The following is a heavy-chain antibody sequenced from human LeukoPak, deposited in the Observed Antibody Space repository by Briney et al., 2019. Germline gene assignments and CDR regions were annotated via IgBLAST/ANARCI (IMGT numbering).Heavy chain of an antibody. CDR2: IYYSGST. CDR1: GGSISSSYY. Sequence: RSSGTLSLTCAVSGGSISSSYYWSWIRQPPGKGLEWIGYIYYSGSTNYNPSLKSRVTISVDTSKNQFSLKLSSVTAADTAVYYCARWGTYSPYRFDPWGQGTLVTVSS. V-gene: IGHV4-61*01. D-gene: IGHD2-21*01. J-gene: IGHJ5*02. CDR3: ARWGTYSPYRFDP.